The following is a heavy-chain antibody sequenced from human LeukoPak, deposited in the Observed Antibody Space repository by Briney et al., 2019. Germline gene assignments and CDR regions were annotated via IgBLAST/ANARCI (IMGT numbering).Heavy chain of an antibody. CDR3: ARLVTIFGVVPPQH. CDR2: ISYDGSNK. V-gene: IGHV3-30-3*01. CDR1: GLTFSSYA. Sequence: GGSLRLSCAASGLTFSSYAMHWVRQAPGKGLEWVAVISYDGSNKYYADSVKGRFTISRDNSKNTLYLQMNSLRAEDTAVYYCARLVTIFGVVPPQHWGQGTLVTVSS. J-gene: IGHJ1*01. D-gene: IGHD3-3*01.